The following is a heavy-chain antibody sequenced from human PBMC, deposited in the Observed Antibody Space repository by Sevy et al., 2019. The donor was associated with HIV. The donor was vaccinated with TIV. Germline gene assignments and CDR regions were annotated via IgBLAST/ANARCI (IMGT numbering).Heavy chain of an antibody. CDR2: ISGSGGST. CDR3: AQAGDRNGPLSRFDP. CDR1: GFTFSSYA. D-gene: IGHD1-1*01. V-gene: IGHV3-23*01. J-gene: IGHJ5*02. Sequence: GGSLRLSCAASGFTFSSYAMSWVRQAPGKGLEWVSAISGSGGSTYYADSVKGRFTISRDNSKNTLYLQMNSLRAEDTAVYYCAQAGDRNGPLSRFDPWGQGTLVTVSS.